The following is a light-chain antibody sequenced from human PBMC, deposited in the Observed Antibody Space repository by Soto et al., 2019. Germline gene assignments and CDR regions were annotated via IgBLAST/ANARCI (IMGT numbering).Light chain of an antibody. J-gene: IGKJ1*01. V-gene: IGKV1-5*03. Sequence: DIRMTQSPSTLSASIGDRVIVTCRASQSIIRCVAWYQKKPGKSPQLLIYKASNFKSGVQSRLSGSGSDKEFPLTIRSLQSDDRATYYCHRYISYPWPFGQGTKVEIK. CDR2: KAS. CDR3: HRYISYPWP. CDR1: QSIIRC.